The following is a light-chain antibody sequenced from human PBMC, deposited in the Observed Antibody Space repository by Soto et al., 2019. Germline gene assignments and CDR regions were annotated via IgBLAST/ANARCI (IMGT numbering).Light chain of an antibody. V-gene: IGLV2-14*01. CDR3: SSYTSSSTLDV. J-gene: IGLJ1*01. CDR1: SSDVGGYNY. CDR2: EVS. Sequence: QSVLTQPASVSGFPGQSITISCTGTSSDVGGYNYVSWHQQHPGRAPKLMIYEVSNRPSGFSNRFSGSKSGNTASLTISGLQAEDEADYYCSSYTSSSTLDVFGTGTKVTVL.